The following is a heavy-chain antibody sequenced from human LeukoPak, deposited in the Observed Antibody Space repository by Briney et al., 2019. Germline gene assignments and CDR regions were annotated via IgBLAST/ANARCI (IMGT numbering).Heavy chain of an antibody. Sequence: PGGSLRLSCAPSGFTFSGHWMNWVRQAPGKGLEWVANINQVGSRSNYVDSVRGRFTISRDNAKNSLYLEMNSLRAEDTAMYYCARGDYASGNFFDYWGQGTLVAVSS. V-gene: IGHV3-7*05. CDR3: ARGDYASGNFFDY. J-gene: IGHJ4*02. CDR1: GFTFSGHW. D-gene: IGHD3-10*01. CDR2: INQVGSRS.